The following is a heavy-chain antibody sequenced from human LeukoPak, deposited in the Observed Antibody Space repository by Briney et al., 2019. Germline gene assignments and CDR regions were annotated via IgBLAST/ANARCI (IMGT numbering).Heavy chain of an antibody. D-gene: IGHD1/OR15-1a*01. CDR1: GFIFSDYG. J-gene: IGHJ4*02. CDR3: AKEGTASKPSDLDY. Sequence: GGSLRLSCAASGFIFSDYGMHWVRQAPGKGLEWVTFIRYDGSNKYYADSVKGRFTISRDNSKNILYLQMNSLSSEDTDVYYCAKEGTASKPSDLDYWGQGTLVTVSS. V-gene: IGHV3-30*02. CDR2: IRYDGSNK.